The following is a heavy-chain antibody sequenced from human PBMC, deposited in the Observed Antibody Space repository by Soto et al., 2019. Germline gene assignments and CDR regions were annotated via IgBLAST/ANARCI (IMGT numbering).Heavy chain of an antibody. D-gene: IGHD4-17*01. CDR2: ISSSTNTI. CDR3: ARDGFGDSYFDY. V-gene: IGHV3-48*01. CDR1: GSTFSTYS. Sequence: EVQLVESGGGLVQPGGSLRLSCAASGSTFSTYSMNWVRQAPGKGLEWVSYISSSTNTIYYADSVKGRFSISRDNAKNSLYLQMNNLRAGDTAVYFCARDGFGDSYFDYWGQGSLVTVSS. J-gene: IGHJ4*02.